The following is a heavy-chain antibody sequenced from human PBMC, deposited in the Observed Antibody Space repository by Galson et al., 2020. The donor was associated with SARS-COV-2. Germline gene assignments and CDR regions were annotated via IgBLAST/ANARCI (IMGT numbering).Heavy chain of an antibody. J-gene: IGHJ4*02. V-gene: IGHV3-64D*09. CDR2: ISGNGGTS. CDR3: LAYSSSRQSY. CDR1: GLSFSDYA. Sequence: GGSLRLSCLASGLSFSDYAMHWVRQAPGKGPEYVSAISGNGGTSFYADSVNGRFTMSRDNSKNTFYLQMTGLTTDDTALYYCLAYSSSRQSYWGQGTLVTVSS. D-gene: IGHD6-6*01.